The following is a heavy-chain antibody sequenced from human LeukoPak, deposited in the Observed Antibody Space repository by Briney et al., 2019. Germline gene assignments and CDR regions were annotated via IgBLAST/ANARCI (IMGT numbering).Heavy chain of an antibody. CDR1: GFTFSSYA. J-gene: IGHJ4*02. CDR2: ISGSGRTT. V-gene: IGHV3-23*01. CDR3: AKWAARGNGLPRSHLDD. D-gene: IGHD4-23*01. Sequence: GGSLRLSCVASGFTFSSYAMSWVRQAPGEGLECVSVISGSGRTTDYADSVKGRFTISRDNSKDTLYLHLNSLRAEDTALYYCAKWAARGNGLPRSHLDDWGQGTLVTVSS.